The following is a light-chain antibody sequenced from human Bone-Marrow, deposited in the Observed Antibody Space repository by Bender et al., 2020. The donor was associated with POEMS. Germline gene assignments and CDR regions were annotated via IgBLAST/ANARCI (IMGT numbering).Light chain of an antibody. V-gene: IGLV3-21*03. CDR2: GDS. CDR1: NIGTRR. J-gene: IGLJ2*01. Sequence: SYVVTQPPSVSVASGKTASITCGGNNIGTRRVYWYQQKPGQAPVLVVHGDSDRPSGIPERVSGSLSANTATLTISRVGAGDEADYHCQVWDVTTAESGVFGGGTKLTVL. CDR3: QVWDVTTAESGV.